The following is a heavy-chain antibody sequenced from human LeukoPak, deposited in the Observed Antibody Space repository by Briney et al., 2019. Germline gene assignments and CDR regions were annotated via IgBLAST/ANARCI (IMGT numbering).Heavy chain of an antibody. CDR2: ISYIGST. CDR3: ARGYYDSRGYSNPFDV. Sequence: SETLSLTCTVSGGSISNYYWSWLRQPPGKGLEWIGYISYIGSTKYNPSLKSRVSISVDTSGNQFFLRLSSVTAADTAFYYCARGYYDSRGYSNPFDVWGQGTMVTVSS. CDR1: GGSISNYY. J-gene: IGHJ3*01. D-gene: IGHD3-22*01. V-gene: IGHV4-59*01.